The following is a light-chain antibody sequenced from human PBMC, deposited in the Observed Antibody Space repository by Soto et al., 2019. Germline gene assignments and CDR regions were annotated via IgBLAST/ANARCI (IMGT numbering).Light chain of an antibody. CDR2: ASS. CDR1: QSISSSY. Sequence: EIVWTQSPGTQSLSPGERATLSCRASQSISSSYLAWYQQRPGQAPRLLIYASSTRATGIPDRFSGGGSGKDFTLSISRLEPEDFAVYYCQQYATSQTFGQGTKVEIK. CDR3: QQYATSQT. V-gene: IGKV3-20*01. J-gene: IGKJ1*01.